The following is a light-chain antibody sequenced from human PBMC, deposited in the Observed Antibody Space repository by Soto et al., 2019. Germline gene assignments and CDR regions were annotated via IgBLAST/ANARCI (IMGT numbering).Light chain of an antibody. Sequence: QSVLTQPPSVSGAPGQRVTISCTGSSSNIGAIYDVQWYQQLPGAAPKLLIYGNTNRPSGVPDRFSGSKSGTSASLAITGLQAEDEADYYCQTWGDGLQVFGGGTKLTVL. CDR2: GNT. CDR3: QTWGDGLQV. V-gene: IGLV1-40*01. J-gene: IGLJ3*02. CDR1: SSNIGAIYD.